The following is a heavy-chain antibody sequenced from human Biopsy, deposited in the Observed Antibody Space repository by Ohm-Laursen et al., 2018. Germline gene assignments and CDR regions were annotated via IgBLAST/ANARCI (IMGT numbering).Heavy chain of an antibody. CDR1: GFSFSDYH. CDR2: FSGGGTI. J-gene: IGHJ6*02. D-gene: IGHD4-23*01. V-gene: IGHV3-11*01. CDR3: ARDTRWSPYSMDV. Sequence: SLGLSCAASGFSFSDYHMRWIRQAPGRGLEWVSYFSGGGTIYYGDSMKGRVTISRDNAKNSLYLQMHSLRAEDTAVYYCARDTRWSPYSMDVWGQGTTVTVSS.